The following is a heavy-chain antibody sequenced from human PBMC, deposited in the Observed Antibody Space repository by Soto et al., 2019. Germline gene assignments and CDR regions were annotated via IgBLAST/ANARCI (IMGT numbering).Heavy chain of an antibody. Sequence: QVQLVQSGAAVKKPGSSVKVSCKASGGTFSTYVISWVRQAPGQGLDWMGGIIPVFATTNYAQKFQGRVKITATESTRTGYMELNSLRSEDTAVYYCARGRIAGAATDFYYYGMDVWGQGTSVTVSS. CDR1: GGTFSTYV. CDR2: IIPVFATT. CDR3: ARGRIAGAATDFYYYGMDV. V-gene: IGHV1-69*12. D-gene: IGHD1-26*01. J-gene: IGHJ6*02.